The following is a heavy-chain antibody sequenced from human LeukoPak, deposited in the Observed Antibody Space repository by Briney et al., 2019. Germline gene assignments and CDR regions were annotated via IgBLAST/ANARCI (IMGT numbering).Heavy chain of an antibody. CDR3: ARVPCTNGVCCFDV. CDR1: GYSISSGYY. CDR2: IYHSGST. J-gene: IGHJ6*04. D-gene: IGHD2-8*01. V-gene: IGHV4-38-2*02. Sequence: PSETLSLTCTVSGYSISSGYYWCWIRQPPGKGLEWIGSIYHSGSTYYNPSLKSRVTISVDTSKNQFSLKLSSVTAADTAVYYCARVPCTNGVCCFDVWGKGTTVTVSS.